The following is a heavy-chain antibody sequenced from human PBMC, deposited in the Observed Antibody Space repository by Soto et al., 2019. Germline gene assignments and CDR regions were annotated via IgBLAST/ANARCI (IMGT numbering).Heavy chain of an antibody. CDR3: ARERSGYFDY. J-gene: IGHJ4*02. CDR1: GYTFSSDE. D-gene: IGHD2-15*01. Sequence: QVQLVQSGAEVKKPGASVKVSCKASGYTFSSDEINWVRQATGQGLEWMGWMNPNSGNTGYAQKFQGRVTMTRNTSISTAYLELSSLRSEDTALYYCARERSGYFDYWGQGTLVTVSS. V-gene: IGHV1-8*01. CDR2: MNPNSGNT.